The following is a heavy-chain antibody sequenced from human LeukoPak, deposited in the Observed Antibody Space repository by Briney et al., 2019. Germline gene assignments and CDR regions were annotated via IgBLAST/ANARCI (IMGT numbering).Heavy chain of an antibody. J-gene: IGHJ4*02. CDR3: ARSLSGLYSSSWYYFDY. Sequence: GESLRLSCAASGFTVSSNYMSWVRQAPGKGLKWVSVIYSGGSTYYADSVKGRFTISRDNSKNTLYLQMNSLRAEDTAVYYCARSLSGLYSSSWYYFDYWGQGTLVTVSS. D-gene: IGHD6-13*01. CDR2: IYSGGST. CDR1: GFTVSSNY. V-gene: IGHV3-53*01.